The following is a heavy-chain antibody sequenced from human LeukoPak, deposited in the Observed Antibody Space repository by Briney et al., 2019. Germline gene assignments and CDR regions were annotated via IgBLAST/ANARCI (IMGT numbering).Heavy chain of an antibody. Sequence: GGSLRLSCAASGFTFSSYGMHWVHQAPGKGLEWVAVISYDGSNKYYADSVKGRFTISRDNSKNTLYLQMNSLRVEDTAVYYCARDYKYAFDNWGQGTLVTVSS. J-gene: IGHJ4*02. V-gene: IGHV3-30*03. D-gene: IGHD5-24*01. CDR2: ISYDGSNK. CDR3: ARDYKYAFDN. CDR1: GFTFSSYG.